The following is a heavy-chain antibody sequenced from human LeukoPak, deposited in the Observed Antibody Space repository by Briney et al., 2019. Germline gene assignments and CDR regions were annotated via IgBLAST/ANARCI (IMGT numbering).Heavy chain of an antibody. Sequence: ASVKVSCKASGYTFTSYAMNWVRQAPGQGLEWMGWMNTNTGNPTYAQGFTGRFVFSLDTSVSTAYLQISSLKAEDTAVYYCARRPHYYDSSGYLDWGQGTLVTVSS. D-gene: IGHD3-22*01. V-gene: IGHV7-4-1*02. CDR2: MNTNTGNP. J-gene: IGHJ4*02. CDR1: GYTFTSYA. CDR3: ARRPHYYDSSGYLD.